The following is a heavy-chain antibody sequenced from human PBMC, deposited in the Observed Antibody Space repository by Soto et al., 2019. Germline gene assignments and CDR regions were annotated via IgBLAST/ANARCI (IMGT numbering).Heavy chain of an antibody. CDR3: AILSPTARLRMGQGWFDP. CDR2: INPSGGST. V-gene: IGHV1-46*01. CDR1: GYTFTSYY. D-gene: IGHD5-12*01. J-gene: IGHJ5*02. Sequence: QVQLVQSGAEVKKPGASVKVSCKASGYTFTSYYMHWVRQAPGQGFEWMGIINPSGGSTSYAQKFQGRVTMTRDTSTSTVYMELSSLRSEDTAVYYCAILSPTARLRMGQGWFDPWGQGTLVTVSS.